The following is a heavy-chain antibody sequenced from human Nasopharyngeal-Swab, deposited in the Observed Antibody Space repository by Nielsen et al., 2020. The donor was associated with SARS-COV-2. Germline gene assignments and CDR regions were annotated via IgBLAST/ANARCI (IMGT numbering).Heavy chain of an antibody. D-gene: IGHD1-1*01. CDR1: GGTFSSYA. Sequence: SVKVSCKASGGTFSSYAISWVRQAPGQGLEWMGGIIPIFGTANYAQKFQGRATITADESTSTAYMELSSLRSEDTAVYYCASQGATGTHYYYYYMDVWGKGTTVTVSS. J-gene: IGHJ6*03. CDR2: IIPIFGTA. V-gene: IGHV1-69*13. CDR3: ASQGATGTHYYYYYMDV.